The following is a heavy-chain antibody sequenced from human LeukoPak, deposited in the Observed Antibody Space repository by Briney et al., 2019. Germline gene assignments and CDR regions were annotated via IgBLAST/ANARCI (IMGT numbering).Heavy chain of an antibody. D-gene: IGHD4-17*01. J-gene: IGHJ4*02. CDR3: ARTTAASIDY. CDR1: GGSISSSSYY. CDR2: IDWDDDK. V-gene: IGHV2-70*11. Sequence: TLSLTCTVSGGSISSSSYYWGWIRQPPGKALEWLARIDWDDDKYYSTSLKTRLTISKDTSKNQVVLTMTNMDPVDTATYYCARTTAASIDYWGQGTLVTVSS.